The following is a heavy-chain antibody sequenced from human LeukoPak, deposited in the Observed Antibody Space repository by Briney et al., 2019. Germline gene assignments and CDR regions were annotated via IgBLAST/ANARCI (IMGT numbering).Heavy chain of an antibody. CDR1: GYTFTSYG. J-gene: IGHJ4*02. CDR2: ISAYNGNT. CDR3: ARDREYYYDSSGYYDPFDY. Sequence: ASVKVSFKASGYTFTSYGISWVRQAPGQGLEWMGWISAYNGNTNYAQKLQGRVTMTTDTSTSTAYMELRSLRSDDTAVYYCARDREYYYDSSGYYDPFDYWGQGTLVTVSS. D-gene: IGHD3-22*01. V-gene: IGHV1-18*01.